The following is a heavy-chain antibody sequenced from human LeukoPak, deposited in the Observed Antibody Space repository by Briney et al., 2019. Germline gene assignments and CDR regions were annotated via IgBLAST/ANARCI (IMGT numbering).Heavy chain of an antibody. J-gene: IGHJ4*02. CDR2: ISAYNGNT. D-gene: IGHD1-26*01. V-gene: IGHV1-18*01. CDR3: ARDPGIKEWELPPNLDY. CDR1: GYTFTSYG. Sequence: EASVKVSCKASGYTFTSYGISWVRQAPGQGLEWMGWISAYNGNTNYAQKLQGRVTMTTDTSTSTAYMELRSLRSDDTAVYYCARDPGIKEWELPPNLDYWGQGTLVTVSS.